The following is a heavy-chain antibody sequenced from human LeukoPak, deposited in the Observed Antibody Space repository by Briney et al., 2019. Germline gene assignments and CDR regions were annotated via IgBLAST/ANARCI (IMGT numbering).Heavy chain of an antibody. CDR2: VSGDGSVT. Sequence: GGSLRLSCAASGFNFDDHAMHWVRHPPGGGLQWVSLVSGDGSVTHYADSVKGRFTASRDNNKNSLYLQMDSLTTEDTAFYYCAKDQYTSGWSTWFDFWGRGTLVTVSS. CDR3: AKDQYTSGWSTWFDF. D-gene: IGHD6-19*01. CDR1: GFNFDDHA. V-gene: IGHV3-43*02. J-gene: IGHJ4*02.